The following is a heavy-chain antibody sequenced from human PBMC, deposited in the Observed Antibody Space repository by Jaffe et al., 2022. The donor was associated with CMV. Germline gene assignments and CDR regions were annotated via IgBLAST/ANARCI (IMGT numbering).Heavy chain of an antibody. V-gene: IGHV3-23*01. D-gene: IGHD3-3*01. Sequence: EVQLLESGGGLVQPGGSLRLSCAASGFTFSSYAMSWVRQAPGKGLEWVSAISGSGGSTYYADSVKGRFTISRDNSKNTLYLQMNSLRAEDTAVYYCAKEAQWAPYDFWSALTRGDYYYYYGMDVWGQGTTVTVSS. CDR2: ISGSGGST. CDR1: GFTFSSYA. J-gene: IGHJ6*02. CDR3: AKEAQWAPYDFWSALTRGDYYYYYGMDV.